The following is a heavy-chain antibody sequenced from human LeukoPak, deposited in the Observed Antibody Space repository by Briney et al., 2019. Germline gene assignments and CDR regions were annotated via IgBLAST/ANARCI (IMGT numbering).Heavy chain of an antibody. J-gene: IGHJ3*02. CDR1: GFTFSSYA. CDR2: ISSNGGST. D-gene: IGHD3-22*01. CDR3: VKGGIVVLISAFDI. Sequence: PGGSLRLSCSASGFTFSSYAMLWVRQAPGKGLEYVSTISSNGGSTYYADSVKGRFTISRDNSKNTQYLQMSSLRAEDTAVYYCVKGGIVVLISAFDIWGQGTMVTVSS. V-gene: IGHV3-64D*06.